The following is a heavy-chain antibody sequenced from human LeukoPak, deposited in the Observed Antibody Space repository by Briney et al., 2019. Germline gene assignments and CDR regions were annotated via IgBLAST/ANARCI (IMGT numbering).Heavy chain of an antibody. CDR3: AREIYGSGRDPFDY. Sequence: GASVKVSCKPSGYSFTGYYMHWVRQAPGQGLEWMGWINPISGDTNYAVKFQGRVTMTRDTSISTAYLELSRLRSDDTAVYYCAREIYGSGRDPFDYWGQGTLVTVSS. D-gene: IGHD3-10*01. J-gene: IGHJ4*02. V-gene: IGHV1-2*02. CDR1: GYSFTGYY. CDR2: INPISGDT.